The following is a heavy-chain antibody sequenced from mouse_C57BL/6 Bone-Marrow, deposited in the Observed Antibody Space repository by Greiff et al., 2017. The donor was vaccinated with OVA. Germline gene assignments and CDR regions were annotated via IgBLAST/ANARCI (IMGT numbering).Heavy chain of an antibody. V-gene: IGHV1-9*01. CDR2: ILPGSGSP. D-gene: IGHD2-10*01. CDR3: ERPYYGNYSAWFAY. CDR1: GYTFTGYW. Sequence: QVQLQQSGAELMKPGASVKLSCKATGYTFTGYWIEWVKQRPGHGLEWIGAILPGSGSPNSNETFTGKATFTADTSSNTAYMQISSLTTEESAIYYCERPYYGNYSAWFAYWGQGTLVTVSA. J-gene: IGHJ3*01.